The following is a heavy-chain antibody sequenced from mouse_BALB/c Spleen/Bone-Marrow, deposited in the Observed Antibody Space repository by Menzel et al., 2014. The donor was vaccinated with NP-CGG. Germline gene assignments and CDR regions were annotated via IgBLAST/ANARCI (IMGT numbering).Heavy chain of an antibody. D-gene: IGHD1-1*01. Sequence: EVKLVESGGGLVQPGGSRKLSCAASGFTFSDYGMAWVRQAPGKGPEWVAFISNLAYSICYADTVTGRFTISRENAKNTLYLEMSSLRSEDTAMYYCARLYGSGYGYAMDYWGQGTSVTVPS. V-gene: IGHV5-15*02. CDR1: GFTFSDYG. CDR2: ISNLAYSI. CDR3: ARLYGSGYGYAMDY. J-gene: IGHJ4*01.